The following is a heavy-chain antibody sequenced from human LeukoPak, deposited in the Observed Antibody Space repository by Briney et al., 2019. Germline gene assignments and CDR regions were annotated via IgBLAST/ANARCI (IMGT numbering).Heavy chain of an antibody. J-gene: IGHJ2*01. Sequence: PGGSLRLSCAASGFTFSSYAMSWVRQAPGKGLEWVSAISGSGGSTYYADSVKGRFTISRDNSKNTLYLQMNSLRAEDTAVYYCARDGIVGEGWYFDLWGRGTLVTVSS. CDR2: ISGSGGST. CDR1: GFTFSSYA. V-gene: IGHV3-23*01. CDR3: ARDGIVGEGWYFDL. D-gene: IGHD2-15*01.